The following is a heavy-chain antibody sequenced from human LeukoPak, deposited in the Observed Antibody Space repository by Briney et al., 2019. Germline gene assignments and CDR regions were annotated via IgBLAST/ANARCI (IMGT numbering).Heavy chain of an antibody. J-gene: IGHJ4*02. Sequence: QPGGSLRLSCAASGFTFSSYETNWVRQAPGKGLEWVSYISSSGSTIYYADSVKGRFTISRDNAKNSLYLQMNSLRAEDTAVYYCARDLDSYGSDYWGQGTLVTVSS. D-gene: IGHD5-18*01. CDR1: GFTFSSYE. CDR3: ARDLDSYGSDY. V-gene: IGHV3-48*03. CDR2: ISSSGSTI.